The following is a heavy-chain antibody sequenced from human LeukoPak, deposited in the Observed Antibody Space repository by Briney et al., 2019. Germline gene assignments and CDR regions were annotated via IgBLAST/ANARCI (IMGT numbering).Heavy chain of an antibody. Sequence: ASVKVSCKASGGTFSSYAISWVRQAPGQGLEWMGRTIPILGIANYAQKFQGRVTITADKSTSTAYMELSSLRSEDTAVYYCARDSTHKDFDYWGQGTLVTVSS. CDR1: GGTFSSYA. CDR3: ARDSTHKDFDY. CDR2: TIPILGIA. V-gene: IGHV1-69*04. J-gene: IGHJ4*02.